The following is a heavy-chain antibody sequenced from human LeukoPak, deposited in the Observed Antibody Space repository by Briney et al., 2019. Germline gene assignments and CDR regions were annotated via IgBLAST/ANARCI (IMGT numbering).Heavy chain of an antibody. CDR2: IYPADSDT. D-gene: IGHD2-15*01. CDR1: GYSFPSYW. J-gene: IGHJ3*02. V-gene: IGHV5-51*01. Sequence: PGESLKISCKGSGYSFPSYWIGWVRQMPGKGLEWMGIIYPADSDTRYSPSFQGQVTISADKSISTAYVQWSSLKASDTAMYYCARDIGHCSGGTRPRGRVDAFDIWGQGTMVTVSS. CDR3: ARDIGHCSGGTRPRGRVDAFDI.